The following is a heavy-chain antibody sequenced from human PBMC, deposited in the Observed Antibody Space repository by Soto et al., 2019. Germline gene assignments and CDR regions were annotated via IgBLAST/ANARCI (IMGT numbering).Heavy chain of an antibody. CDR3: ARGAYDSSGYYPDLDAFDI. CDR2: ISAYNGNT. D-gene: IGHD3-22*01. Sequence: XSVKGSCEASGYTFTSYGISWGRQAPGQGLEWMGWISAYNGNTNYAQKLQGRVTMTTDTSTSTAYMELRSLRSDDTAVYYCARGAYDSSGYYPDLDAFDIWGQGTMVTVSS. CDR1: GYTFTSYG. V-gene: IGHV1-18*01. J-gene: IGHJ3*02.